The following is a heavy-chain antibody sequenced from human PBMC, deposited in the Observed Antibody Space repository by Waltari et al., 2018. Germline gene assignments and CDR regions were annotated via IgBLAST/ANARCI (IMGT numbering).Heavy chain of an antibody. CDR1: GFTFDDYA. Sequence: EVQLVESGGGLVQHGRSLRLSCAASGFTFDDYAMHWVRHAPGKGLEWVSGISWTSGSRGDAESVKGRFTISRDIAKNSLYLQRNSLRAEDTALYYCAKDFGTYYYDSSGFDYWGQGTLVTGSS. V-gene: IGHV3-9*01. D-gene: IGHD3-22*01. J-gene: IGHJ4*02. CDR3: AKDFGTYYYDSSGFDY. CDR2: ISWTSGSR.